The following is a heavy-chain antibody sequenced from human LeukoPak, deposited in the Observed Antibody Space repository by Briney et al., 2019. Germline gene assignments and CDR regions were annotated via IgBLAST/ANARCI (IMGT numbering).Heavy chain of an antibody. CDR3: ARQPTVRGYKDV. Sequence: SVKVSCKSSGCSFSSYAISLVRQPPAQGLAWMGRIIHIYGTANYTQKFQGRVTITADKSTSTAYMELSSLRSEDTAVYYCARQPTVRGYKDVWGKGNTVTVSS. CDR2: IIHIYGTA. V-gene: IGHV1-69*06. D-gene: IGHD4-11*01. CDR1: GCSFSSYA. J-gene: IGHJ6*03.